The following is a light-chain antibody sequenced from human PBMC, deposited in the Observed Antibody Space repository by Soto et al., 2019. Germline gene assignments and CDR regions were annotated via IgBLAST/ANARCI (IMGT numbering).Light chain of an antibody. V-gene: IGKV3-20*01. CDR1: QSVTNNY. CDR2: GAS. Sequence: EIVLTQSPDTMSLSPGESGTLSCRASQSVTNNYLAWYQQRPGQAPRLLIYGASRRATGIPDRFSGNGSGTDFTLTISRLQPEDFAVYYCQQCAFSPRTFGQGT. CDR3: QQCAFSPRT. J-gene: IGKJ2*01.